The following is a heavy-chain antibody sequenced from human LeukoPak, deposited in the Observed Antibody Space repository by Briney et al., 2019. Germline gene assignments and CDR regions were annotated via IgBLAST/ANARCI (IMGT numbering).Heavy chain of an antibody. D-gene: IGHD3-3*01. CDR2: NSNSGSTI. J-gene: IGHJ4*02. CDR1: GFTFSSYE. Sequence: GGSLRLTCAASGFTFSSYEVNWVRQAPGKGLEWVSYNSNSGSTIYYADSVKGRFTISRDNAKNSLYLQMNSLRAEDTAVYYCARDGYDFWSGYCTGFDYWGQGTLVTVSS. CDR3: ARDGYDFWSGYCTGFDY. V-gene: IGHV3-48*03.